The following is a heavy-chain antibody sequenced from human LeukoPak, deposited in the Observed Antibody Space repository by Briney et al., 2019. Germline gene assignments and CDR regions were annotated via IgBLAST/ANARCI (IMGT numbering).Heavy chain of an antibody. J-gene: IGHJ4*02. V-gene: IGHV3-74*01. CDR2: INSDGSST. D-gene: IGHD6-13*01. CDR1: GFTFSSYW. CDR3: AGEYSSSWYGSLDY. Sequence: GGSLRLSCAASGFTFSSYWMHWVRQAPGKGLVWGSRINSDGSSTSYADSVKGRFTISRDNAKNTLYLQMNSLRAEDTAVYYCAGEYSSSWYGSLDYWGQGTLVTVSS.